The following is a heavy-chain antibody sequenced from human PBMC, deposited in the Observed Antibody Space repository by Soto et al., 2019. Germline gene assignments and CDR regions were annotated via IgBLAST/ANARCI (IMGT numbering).Heavy chain of an antibody. Sequence: GGSLRLSCAATSFAVSDYYMGWLRQAPGKGLEWASYISSIGTTIYYADSVKGRFTISRDNAKNSLYLQMNSLRAEDTAVYYCVRLLRGYSSGYSFDYWGQGT. D-gene: IGHD5-18*01. CDR2: ISSIGTTI. J-gene: IGHJ4*02. CDR3: VRLLRGYSSGYSFDY. V-gene: IGHV3-11*01. CDR1: SFAVSDYY.